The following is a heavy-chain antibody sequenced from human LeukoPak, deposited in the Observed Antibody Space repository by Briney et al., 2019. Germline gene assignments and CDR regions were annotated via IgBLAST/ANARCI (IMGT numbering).Heavy chain of an antibody. CDR1: GFTFSSYG. V-gene: IGHV3-33*01. J-gene: IGHJ4*02. CDR2: IWYDGSNK. D-gene: IGHD3-10*01. CDR3: ARDRGFTMGPSNPFDY. Sequence: GGSLRLSCAASGFTFSSYGMHWVRQAPGKGLEWVAVIWYDGSNKHYADSVKGRFTISRDNSKNTLYLQMNSLRAEDTAVYYCARDRGFTMGPSNPFDYWGQGTLVTVSS.